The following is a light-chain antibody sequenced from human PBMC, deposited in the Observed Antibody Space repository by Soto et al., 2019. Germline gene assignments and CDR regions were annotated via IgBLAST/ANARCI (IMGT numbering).Light chain of an antibody. CDR1: QSVSSSY. CDR2: GAS. CDR3: QQYGSSPGIN. Sequence: EIVLPPSPGTLSLSPLETATLSCRASQSVSSSYLAWYQQKPGQAPRLLIYGASSRATGIPDRFSGSGSGTDFTLTISRLEPEDFAVYYCQQYGSSPGINFGQGTRLEIK. J-gene: IGKJ5*01. V-gene: IGKV3-20*01.